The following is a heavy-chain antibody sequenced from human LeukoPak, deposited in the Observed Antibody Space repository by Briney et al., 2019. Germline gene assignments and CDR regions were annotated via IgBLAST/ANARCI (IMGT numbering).Heavy chain of an antibody. CDR3: ARDNYDFWSGSPFDY. J-gene: IGHJ4*02. Sequence: SETLSLTCTGSGGSSSSGTYYWRWIRQPAGKGLELNGRIYTSGNTNYNPSLKSRVTMSVDTSKNQFSLKLSSVTAADTAVYYCARDNYDFWSGSPFDYWGQGTLVTVSS. V-gene: IGHV4-61*02. CDR2: IYTSGNT. CDR1: GGSSSSGTYY. D-gene: IGHD3-3*01.